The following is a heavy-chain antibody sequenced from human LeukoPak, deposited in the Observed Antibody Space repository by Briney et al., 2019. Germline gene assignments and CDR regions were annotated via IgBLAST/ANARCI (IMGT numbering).Heavy chain of an antibody. CDR3: ATDLNWVSH. V-gene: IGHV3-7*01. J-gene: IGHJ4*02. CDR1: GMNNYW. Sequence: GGSLRLSCIGSGMNNYWMTWVRQAPGKGLQSLANINKDGSEKYCLDSVKGRITISRDNMKNSVFLEINSLRAEDTGIYYCATDLNWVSHWGQGTLVTVSS. CDR2: INKDGSEK. D-gene: IGHD3-16*01.